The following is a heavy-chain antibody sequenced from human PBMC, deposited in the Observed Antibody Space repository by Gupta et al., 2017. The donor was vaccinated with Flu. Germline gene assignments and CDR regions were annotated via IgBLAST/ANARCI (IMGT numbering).Heavy chain of an antibody. V-gene: IGHV1-46*02. D-gene: IGHD6-19*01. J-gene: IGHJ4*02. CDR2: IKPSGGFT. Sequence: QVQLVQSGAEVKKPGASVKVSCTASGYPFNNFYVHWVRQAPGQGLEWMGLIKPSGGFTSYAQKFQGRVTMTRETSTTTVYMEMRSLRSEDTAVYYCARDRAAVAGLEYDYWGQGTPVTVSS. CDR1: GYPFNNFY. CDR3: ARDRAAVAGLEYDY.